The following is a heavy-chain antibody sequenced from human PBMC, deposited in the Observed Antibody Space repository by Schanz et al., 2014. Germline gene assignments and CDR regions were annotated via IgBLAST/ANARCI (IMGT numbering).Heavy chain of an antibody. D-gene: IGHD6-13*01. CDR1: GGTFSSYT. J-gene: IGHJ4*02. CDR2: MNPNSGNP. V-gene: IGHV1-8*02. CDR3: ARDGVDAAAGGNY. Sequence: QVQLVQSGAEVKKPGSSVKVSCKASGGTFSSYTINWVRQAPGQGLEWLGWMNPNSGNPGFAQKFRGRVTMTRNTSMSTAYIELHILTSEDTAVYYCARDGVDAAAGGNYWGQGTLVTVSS.